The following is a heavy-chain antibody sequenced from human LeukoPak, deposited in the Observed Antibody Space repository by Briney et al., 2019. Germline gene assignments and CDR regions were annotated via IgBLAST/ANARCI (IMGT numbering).Heavy chain of an antibody. Sequence: SGPTLVNPTQTLTLTCTFSGFSLSTSGMCVSWIRQPPGKALEWLARIDWDDDKYYSTSLKTRLTISKDTSNNQVVLTMTNMDPVDTATYYCARIRGGSYNDAFDIWGQGTMVTVSS. V-gene: IGHV2-70*11. J-gene: IGHJ3*02. CDR1: GFSLSTSGMC. CDR2: IDWDDDK. CDR3: ARIRGGSYNDAFDI. D-gene: IGHD1-26*01.